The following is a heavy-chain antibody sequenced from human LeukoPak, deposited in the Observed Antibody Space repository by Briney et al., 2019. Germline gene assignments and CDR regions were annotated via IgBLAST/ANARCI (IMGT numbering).Heavy chain of an antibody. D-gene: IGHD3-22*01. V-gene: IGHV4-59*01. CDR2: IYYSGST. Sequence: PSETLSLTCTVSGGSISSYYWSWIRQPPGKGLEWIGYIYYSGSTNYNPSLKSRVTISVDTSKNQFSLKLSSVTAADTAVYYCARIGYYYDSSGHSIEDWGQGTLVTVSS. J-gene: IGHJ4*02. CDR3: ARIGYYYDSSGHSIED. CDR1: GGSISSYY.